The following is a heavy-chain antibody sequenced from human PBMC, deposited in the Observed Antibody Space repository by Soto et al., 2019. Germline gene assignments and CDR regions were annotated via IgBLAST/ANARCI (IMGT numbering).Heavy chain of an antibody. CDR1: GFTFDDYA. D-gene: IGHD5-18*01. CDR3: AKLDTAMVSFGAFDI. J-gene: IGHJ3*02. CDR2: ISWNSGSI. V-gene: IGHV3-9*01. Sequence: EVQLVESGGGLVQPGRSLRLSCAASGFTFDDYAMHWVRQAPGKGLEWVSGISWNSGSIGYADSVKGRFTISRDNAKNSLYLQMNSLRAEDTALYYCAKLDTAMVSFGAFDIWGQGTMVTVSS.